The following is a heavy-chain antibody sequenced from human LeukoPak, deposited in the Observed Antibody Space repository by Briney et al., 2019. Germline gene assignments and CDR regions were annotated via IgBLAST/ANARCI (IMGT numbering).Heavy chain of an antibody. D-gene: IGHD3-22*01. J-gene: IGHJ3*02. CDR1: GGSFSGYY. CDR3: ARGRIYIPYYYDSSGYLRAFDI. V-gene: IGHV4-34*01. CDR2: INHSGST. Sequence: SETLSLTCAVYGGSFSGYYWSWIRQPPGKGLERIGEINHSGSTNYNPSLKSRVTISVDTSKNQFSLKLSSVTAADTAVYYCARGRIYIPYYYDSSGYLRAFDIWGQGTMVTVSS.